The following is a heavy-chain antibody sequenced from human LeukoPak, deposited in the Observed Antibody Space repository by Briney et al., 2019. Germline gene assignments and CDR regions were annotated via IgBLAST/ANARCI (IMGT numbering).Heavy chain of an antibody. Sequence: ETLSLTCAVYGGSFSGYYWSWIRQPPGKGLDWIGETNHSGSTNYNPSLKSRVTISVDTSKNQFSLKLSSVTAADTAVYYCARRRRITMIVVVIRLWFDPWGQGTLVTVSS. D-gene: IGHD3-22*01. CDR1: GGSFSGYY. J-gene: IGHJ5*02. CDR3: ARRRRITMIVVVIRLWFDP. CDR2: TNHSGST. V-gene: IGHV4-34*01.